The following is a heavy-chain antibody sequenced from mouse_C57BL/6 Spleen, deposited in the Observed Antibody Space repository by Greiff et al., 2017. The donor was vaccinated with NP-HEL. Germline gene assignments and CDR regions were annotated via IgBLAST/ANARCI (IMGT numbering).Heavy chain of an antibody. J-gene: IGHJ3*01. CDR2: INPSSGYT. V-gene: IGHV1-4*01. CDR1: GYTFTSYT. Sequence: QVQLQQSGAELARPGASVKMSYKASGYTFTSYTMHWVKQRPGQGLEWIGYINPSSGYTKYNQKFKDKATLTADKSSSTAYMQLSSLTSEDSAVYYWTRSGSNYEAWFAYWGQGTLVTVSA. D-gene: IGHD2-5*01. CDR3: TRSGSNYEAWFAY.